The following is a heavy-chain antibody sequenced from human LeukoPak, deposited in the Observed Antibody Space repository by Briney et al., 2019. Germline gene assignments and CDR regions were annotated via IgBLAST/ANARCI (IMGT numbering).Heavy chain of an antibody. CDR1: GYTFTTFG. Sequence: ASVKVSCKASGYTFTTFGISWVRQAPGQGLEWVGWISAYNGNTNYAQKFQGRVTMTTDTSTSTAYMELRSLRSDDTAVYYCARDDDESSGYPFDHWGQGTLVTVSS. D-gene: IGHD3-22*01. CDR2: ISAYNGNT. J-gene: IGHJ4*02. V-gene: IGHV1-18*01. CDR3: ARDDDESSGYPFDH.